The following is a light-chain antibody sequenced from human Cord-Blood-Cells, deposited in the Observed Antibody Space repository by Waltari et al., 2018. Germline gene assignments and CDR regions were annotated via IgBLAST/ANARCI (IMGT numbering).Light chain of an antibody. V-gene: IGLV2-8*01. CDR1: SSAGGGYNY. J-gene: IGLJ3*02. Sequence: QSALTQPPSASGSPGPSVTIPCTGTSSAGGGYNYVSWSQQHPGKAPKLMIYEVSKRPSGVPDRFSGSKSGNTASLTVSGLQAEDEADYYCSSYAGSNNLVFGGGTKLTVL. CDR3: SSYAGSNNLV. CDR2: EVS.